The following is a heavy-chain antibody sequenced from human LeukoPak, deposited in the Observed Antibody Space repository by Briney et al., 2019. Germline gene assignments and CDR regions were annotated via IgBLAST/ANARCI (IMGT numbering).Heavy chain of an antibody. CDR3: VRSSRNSDTSGFYYYYDF. CDR1: GYTFSSYS. D-gene: IGHD3-22*01. CDR2: ISFRSDYI. Sequence: GGSLRLSCPASGYTFSSYSINWVRQAPGKGLEWVSSISFRSDYIYYADSVRGRFRISRDDARDSLYLQMNSLRAEDTAVYYCVRSSRNSDTSGFYYYYDFWGQGTLVTVSS. V-gene: IGHV3-21*01. J-gene: IGHJ4*02.